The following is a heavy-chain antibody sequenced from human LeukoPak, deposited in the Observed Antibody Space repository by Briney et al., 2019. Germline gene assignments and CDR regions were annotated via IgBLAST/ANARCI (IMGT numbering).Heavy chain of an antibody. J-gene: IGHJ5*02. CDR2: INPNSGGT. V-gene: IGHV1-2*02. Sequence: ASVKVSCKASGYTFTGYYTHWVRQAPGQGLEWMGWINPNSGGTNYAQKFQGRVTMTRDTSISTAYMELSRLRSDDTAVYYCARSKESVAALFDPWGQGTLVTVSS. CDR1: GYTFTGYY. CDR3: ARSKESVAALFDP. D-gene: IGHD2-15*01.